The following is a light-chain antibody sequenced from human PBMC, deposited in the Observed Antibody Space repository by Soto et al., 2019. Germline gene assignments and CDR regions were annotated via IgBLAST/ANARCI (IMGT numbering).Light chain of an antibody. CDR1: ASNIVNNS. V-gene: IGLV1-51*01. CDR2: DDN. CDR3: GTWDTSLPTCV. Sequence: QCVLAQPPSVSAAPGQRFTISCSGSASNIVNNSVSWYQQLPGAAPKLLIYDDNNRPSVIPDRFSGSKSGTSATLGITGLQTGDEADYYCGTWDTSLPTCVFGPGTKVTVL. J-gene: IGLJ1*01.